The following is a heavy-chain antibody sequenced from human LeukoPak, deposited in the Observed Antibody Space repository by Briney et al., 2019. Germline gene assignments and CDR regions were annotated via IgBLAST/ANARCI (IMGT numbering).Heavy chain of an antibody. CDR2: ISDSSTTI. D-gene: IGHD4-17*01. CDR3: ARGTVTHY. V-gene: IGHV3-48*01. CDR1: GFTFSSYN. Sequence: GGSLRLSCAASGFTFSSYNMNWVCQAPGKGLEWVSYISDSSTTIYYADSVKGRFTISRDNAKNSLYLQMNGLRAEDTAVYYCARGTVTHYWGQGTLVTVSS. J-gene: IGHJ4*02.